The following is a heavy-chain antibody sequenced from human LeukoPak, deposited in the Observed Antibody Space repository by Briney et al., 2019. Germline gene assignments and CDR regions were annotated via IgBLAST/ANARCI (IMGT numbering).Heavy chain of an antibody. Sequence: SETLSLTCAVSGGPISTYYWSWIRQPPGKGLEWIGYVYYSGSTNHNPSLKSRVTISVDASRNRFSLKLSSVTAADTAVYYCARHRNSGYHSYGMDVWGQGTTVTVSS. CDR3: ARHRNSGYHSYGMDV. J-gene: IGHJ6*02. D-gene: IGHD5-12*01. CDR2: VYYSGST. V-gene: IGHV4-59*08. CDR1: GGPISTYY.